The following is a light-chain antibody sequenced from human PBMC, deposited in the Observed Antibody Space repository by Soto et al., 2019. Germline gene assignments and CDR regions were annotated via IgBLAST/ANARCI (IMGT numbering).Light chain of an antibody. J-gene: IGKJ4*01. CDR1: QGIASS. CDR3: QQFNSYPLT. CDR2: AAS. V-gene: IGKV1-9*01. Sequence: DIHLTQSPSFLSASVGDRVTITCRASQGIASSLAWYQQKAGKAPKLLIYAASTLESGVPSRFSGSGPGTEFTLTISSPQPEDFAIYYCQQFNSYPLTFGGGTKVEIK.